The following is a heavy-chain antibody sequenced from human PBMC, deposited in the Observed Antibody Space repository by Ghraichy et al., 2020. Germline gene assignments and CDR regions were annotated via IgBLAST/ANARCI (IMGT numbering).Heavy chain of an antibody. Sequence: GGSLRLSCAASGFTFSSYSMNWVRQAPGKGLEWVSSISSSSSYIYYADSVKGRFTISRDNAKNSLYLQMNSLRAEDTAVYYCARVEVEMATIGPWDYWGQGTLVTVSS. J-gene: IGHJ4*02. V-gene: IGHV3-21*01. D-gene: IGHD5-24*01. CDR1: GFTFSSYS. CDR2: ISSSSSYI. CDR3: ARVEVEMATIGPWDY.